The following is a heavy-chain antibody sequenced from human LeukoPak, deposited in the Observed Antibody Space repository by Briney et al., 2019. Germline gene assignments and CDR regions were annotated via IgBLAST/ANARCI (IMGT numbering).Heavy chain of an antibody. CDR2: IYHTGTT. V-gene: IGHV4-30-2*01. CDR3: ARDRGDGFNYPLDN. D-gene: IGHD3-10*01. J-gene: IGHJ4*02. Sequence: SQTLSLTCAVSGASINSSDYAWNWIRQPPGRGLEWIGYIYHTGTTLYNPSLRSRVTISVDTAKNHFSLNLTSVTAADTAVYYCARDRGDGFNYPLDNWGQGILVTVSS. CDR1: GASINSSDYA.